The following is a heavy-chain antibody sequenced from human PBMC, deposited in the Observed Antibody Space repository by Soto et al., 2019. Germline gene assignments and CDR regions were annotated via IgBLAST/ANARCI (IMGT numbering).Heavy chain of an antibody. CDR3: ARDLSGGNYYYHGLDV. CDR2: ITSNSVYV. V-gene: IGHV3-21*01. CDR1: GFTFSDFD. D-gene: IGHD1-26*01. Sequence: VQLVESGGGLVKPGGSLRLSCAVSGFTFSDFDMSWVRQAPGKGLEWVSSITSNSVYVYYADSLKGRFTISRDNAKSSLYLQMNSRRADDTAVYYCARDLSGGNYYYHGLDVWGQGTTVTVSS. J-gene: IGHJ6*02.